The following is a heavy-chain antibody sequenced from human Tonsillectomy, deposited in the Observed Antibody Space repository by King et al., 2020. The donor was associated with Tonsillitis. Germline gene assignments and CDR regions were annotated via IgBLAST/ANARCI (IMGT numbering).Heavy chain of an antibody. V-gene: IGHV1-18*01. Sequence: QLVQSGAEVKKPGASVKVSCKASGYTFTNYGISWVRQAPGQGLEWMGWISVYNGNTNSAQSLQGRVTMTTDTSTSTAYMELRSLRSDDTAVYYCARGGDFSYYYGMDVWCQGTTVTVSS. CDR2: ISVYNGNT. CDR1: GYTFTNYG. J-gene: IGHJ6*02. CDR3: ARGGDFSYYYGMDV. D-gene: IGHD4-17*01.